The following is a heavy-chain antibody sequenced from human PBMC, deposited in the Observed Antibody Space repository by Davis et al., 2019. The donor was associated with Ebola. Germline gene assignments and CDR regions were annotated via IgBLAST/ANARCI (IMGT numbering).Heavy chain of an antibody. J-gene: IGHJ5*02. CDR2: IHYTGKT. Sequence: PSETLSLTCIVSGTSVNYHYWNWIRQPPGKGLEWIGYIHYTGKTNYAPSLESRVTMSLDTSQNRIFLNLTSVTAADTAVYYCAREWVVTDDFSRFDPWGQGTLVTVSS. CDR3: AREWVVTDDFSRFDP. V-gene: IGHV4-59*02. D-gene: IGHD4-23*01. CDR1: GTSVNYHY.